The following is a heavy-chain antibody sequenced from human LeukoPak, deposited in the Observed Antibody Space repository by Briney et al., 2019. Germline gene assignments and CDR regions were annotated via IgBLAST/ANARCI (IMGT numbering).Heavy chain of an antibody. Sequence: ASVKVSCKASGYTFTSYYMHWVRQAPGQGLEWMGIINPSGGSTSYAQKFQGRVTMTRDMSTSTDYMELSSLRSEDTAVYYCARGLDKVDIVATISSNWFDPWGQGTLVTVSS. V-gene: IGHV1-46*01. CDR1: GYTFTSYY. D-gene: IGHD5-12*01. CDR3: ARGLDKVDIVATISSNWFDP. J-gene: IGHJ5*02. CDR2: INPSGGST.